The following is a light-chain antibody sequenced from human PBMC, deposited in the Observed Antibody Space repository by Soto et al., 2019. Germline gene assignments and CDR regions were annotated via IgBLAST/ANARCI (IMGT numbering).Light chain of an antibody. V-gene: IGLV2-8*01. J-gene: IGLJ1*01. CDR2: EVN. CDR1: SSDVGGYNY. Sequence: QSALTQPPSASGSTGQSVTISCTGTSSDVGGYNYVSWYQQYPGKVPKLMVYEVNKWPSGVPDRFSGSKSGNTASLTVSGLQAEDEADYYCTSYAGGNNVFGTGTKVTVL. CDR3: TSYAGGNNV.